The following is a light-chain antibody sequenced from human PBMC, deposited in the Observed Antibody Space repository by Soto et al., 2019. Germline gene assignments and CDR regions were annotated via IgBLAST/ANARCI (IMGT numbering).Light chain of an antibody. Sequence: DIVMTKSPDSLAVSLGERSTIKCKSSQSVLYSSNNKNHLAWYQQRPGQPPKLLIYWSSTRESGVPDRFSGSGSGTDFTLTITSLQAEDVAVYYCQQYESTPPTFGQGTKLEIK. V-gene: IGKV4-1*01. CDR2: WSS. J-gene: IGKJ2*01. CDR1: QSVLYSSNNKNH. CDR3: QQYESTPPT.